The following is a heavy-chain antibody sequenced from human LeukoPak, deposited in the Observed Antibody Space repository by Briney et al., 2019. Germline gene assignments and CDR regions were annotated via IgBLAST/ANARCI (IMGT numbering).Heavy chain of an antibody. J-gene: IGHJ6*04. CDR1: GGTLSSYA. D-gene: IGHD2-21*01. Sequence: SVKVSWKASGGTLSSYAIRWVRQAHGQGLEWMGGIIPICGTATYAQKFQGRVTITADESTSTAYMELSSLRSEDTAVYYCARVFFFKQKTAYEMDVWGKGTTVTVSS. CDR3: ARVFFFKQKTAYEMDV. CDR2: IIPICGTA. V-gene: IGHV1-69*13.